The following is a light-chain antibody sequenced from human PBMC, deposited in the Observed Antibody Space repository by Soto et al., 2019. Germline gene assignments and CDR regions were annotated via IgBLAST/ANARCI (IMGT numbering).Light chain of an antibody. Sequence: QSVLTQPPSASGTPGQRVTISCSGSGSNIGSNTVNWYQQLPGTAPKLLIYSNHQRPSGVPDRFSGSKSGTSASLAISGLQSEDEADYYCAAWDDSLNGFVVFGGGTKVTVL. V-gene: IGLV1-44*01. CDR1: GSNIGSNT. J-gene: IGLJ2*01. CDR2: SNH. CDR3: AAWDDSLNGFVV.